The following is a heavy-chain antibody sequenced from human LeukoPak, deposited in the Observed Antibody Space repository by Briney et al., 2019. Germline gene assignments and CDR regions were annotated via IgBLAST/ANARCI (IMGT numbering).Heavy chain of an antibody. Sequence: SETLSLTCTVSGGSISSGSYYWSWIRQPAGQGLEWIGRIYTSGSTNYNPSLKSRVTISVDTSKNQFSLKLSSVTAADTAVYYCARDAGWYSYYFDYWGQGTLVTVSS. CDR1: GGSISSGSYY. D-gene: IGHD2-15*01. CDR2: IYTSGST. CDR3: ARDAGWYSYYFDY. V-gene: IGHV4-61*02. J-gene: IGHJ4*02.